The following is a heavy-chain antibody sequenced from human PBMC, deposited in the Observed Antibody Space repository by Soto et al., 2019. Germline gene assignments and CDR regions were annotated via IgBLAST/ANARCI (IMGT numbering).Heavy chain of an antibody. Sequence: PSETLSLTCTVSGGSVTSDEYYWSWLRQPPGKGLEWIGYIYSSGRTNYNPSLMSRVTISLDTSRNQFSLKLSSVTAADTAVFFCAREYSNSPEAFDSWGQGTLVTASS. CDR1: GGSVTSDEYY. CDR3: AREYSNSPEAFDS. V-gene: IGHV4-61*08. J-gene: IGHJ4*02. D-gene: IGHD1-26*01. CDR2: IYSSGRT.